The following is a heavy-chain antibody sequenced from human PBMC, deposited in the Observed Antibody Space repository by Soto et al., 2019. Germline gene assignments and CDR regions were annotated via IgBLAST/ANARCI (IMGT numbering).Heavy chain of an antibody. J-gene: IGHJ1*01. CDR2: IYYAGTT. Sequence: QVQLQESGPALVKPSETLSLSCTVSDGSLSPNYWSWIRQPPGKGLEWIGYIYYAGTTTYNPSLQSRFSISLDTSKNEVSLKLTSVTAADTAVDFCARIGAFYQAMDSWGQGTLVTVSS. CDR1: DGSLSPNY. V-gene: IGHV4-59*08. D-gene: IGHD2-2*01. CDR3: ARIGAFYQAMDS.